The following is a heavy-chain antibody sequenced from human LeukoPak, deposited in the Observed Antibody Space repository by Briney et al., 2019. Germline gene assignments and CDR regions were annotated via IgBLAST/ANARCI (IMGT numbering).Heavy chain of an antibody. CDR2: IYSGGST. V-gene: IGHV3-53*04. CDR1: GITVSDNY. Sequence: GGSLRLSCAASGITVSDNYMSWVRLAPGKGLEWVSVIYSGGSTYYADSVKGRFTISRHNSKNTLYLQMNSLRAEDTAVYYCAREGRSGSYYNYWGQGTLVTVSS. J-gene: IGHJ4*02. D-gene: IGHD1-26*01. CDR3: AREGRSGSYYNY.